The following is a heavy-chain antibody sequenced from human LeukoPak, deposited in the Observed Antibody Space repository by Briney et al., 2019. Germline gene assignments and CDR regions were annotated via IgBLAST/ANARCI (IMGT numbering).Heavy chain of an antibody. D-gene: IGHD6-19*01. CDR3: VRQAGVS. Sequence: SGGSLRLSCAASGFTFSNYWMTWVRQAPGKGLEWVANIKGDGSERYYVDSVKGRFTISRDNAKNSLYLQMNSLRAEDTAVYYCVRQAGVSWGQGTLVTVSS. CDR2: IKGDGSER. V-gene: IGHV3-7*01. CDR1: GFTFSNYW. J-gene: IGHJ5*02.